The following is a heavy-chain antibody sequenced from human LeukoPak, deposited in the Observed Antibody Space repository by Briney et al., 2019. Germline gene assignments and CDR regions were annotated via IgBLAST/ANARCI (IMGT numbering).Heavy chain of an antibody. CDR2: IYSGGST. D-gene: IGHD3-22*01. J-gene: IGHJ4*02. V-gene: IGHV3-66*01. Sequence: GGSLRLSCAASGFTVSSNYMSWVRQAPGKGLEWVSVIYSGGSTYYADSVKGRFTISRDNSKNTLYLQMNSLRAEDTAVYYCARDPGTYYYDSSGYRFGYWGQGTLVTVSS. CDR1: GFTVSSNY. CDR3: ARDPGTYYYDSSGYRFGY.